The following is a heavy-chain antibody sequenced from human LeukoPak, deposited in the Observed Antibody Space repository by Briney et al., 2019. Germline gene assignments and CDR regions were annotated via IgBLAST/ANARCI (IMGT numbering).Heavy chain of an antibody. CDR1: GFTFSRHR. V-gene: IGHV3-7*03. CDR2: IKPDGSAQ. D-gene: IGHD2-8*01. J-gene: IGHJ4*02. CDR3: TKEEWFRFDY. Sequence: PGGSLRLSCAASGFTFSRHRMTWVRQAPGKGLEWVAKIKPDGSAQFYVDSVRGRFTISKDNAKNSLYLQMNGLTIEDTAIYYCTKEEWFRFDYWGQGNLVTVAS.